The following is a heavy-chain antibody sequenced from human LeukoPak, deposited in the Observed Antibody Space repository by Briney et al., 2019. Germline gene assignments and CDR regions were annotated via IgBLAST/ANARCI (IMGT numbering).Heavy chain of an antibody. V-gene: IGHV4-4*07. CDR3: ARDRDIVVVPAANYYYYYMDV. D-gene: IGHD2-2*01. J-gene: IGHJ6*03. CDR2: IYTSGST. Sequence: SETLSLTCTVSGGSISSYYWSWIRQPAGKGLEWIGRIYTSGSTNYNPSLKSRVTMSVDTSKNQFPLKLSSVTAADTAVYYCARDRDIVVVPAANYYYYYMDVWGKGTTVTVSS. CDR1: GGSISSYY.